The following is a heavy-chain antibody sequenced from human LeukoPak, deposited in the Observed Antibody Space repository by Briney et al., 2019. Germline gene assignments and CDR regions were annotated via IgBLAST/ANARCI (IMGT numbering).Heavy chain of an antibody. J-gene: IGHJ6*03. Sequence: ASVKVSRKASGYTFTGYYMHWVRQAPGQGLEWMGWINPNSGGTNYAQKFQGRVTMTRDTSISTAYMELSRLRSDDTAVYYCARDLTGYYYDSSGYGNYMDVWGKGTTVTVSS. CDR1: GYTFTGYY. V-gene: IGHV1-2*02. CDR3: ARDLTGYYYDSSGYGNYMDV. D-gene: IGHD3-22*01. CDR2: INPNSGGT.